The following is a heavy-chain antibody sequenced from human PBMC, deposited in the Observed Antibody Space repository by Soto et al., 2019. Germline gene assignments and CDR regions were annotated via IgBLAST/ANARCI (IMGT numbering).Heavy chain of an antibody. Sequence: TGGSLRLSCAASGVTFSSYGMHWVRQAPGKGLEWVAVIWYDGSNKYYADSVKGRFTISRDNSKNTLYLQMNSLRAEDTAVYYCAKVEHYYYGMDVWGQGTTVTVSS. CDR3: AKVEHYYYGMDV. CDR2: IWYDGSNK. V-gene: IGHV3-33*06. J-gene: IGHJ6*02. CDR1: GVTFSSYG.